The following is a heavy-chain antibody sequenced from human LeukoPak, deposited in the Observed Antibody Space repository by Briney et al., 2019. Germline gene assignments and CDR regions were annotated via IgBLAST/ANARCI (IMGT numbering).Heavy chain of an antibody. CDR2: IRYDGSNK. Sequence: PGGSLRLSCAASGFTFSSYGMHWVRQAPGKGLEWVAFIRYDGSNKYYADSVKGRFTISRDNSKNTLYLQMNSLRAEDAAVYYCAKDLHIVVVTAAASLDYWGQGTLVTVSS. D-gene: IGHD2-21*02. J-gene: IGHJ4*02. CDR1: GFTFSSYG. V-gene: IGHV3-30*02. CDR3: AKDLHIVVVTAAASLDY.